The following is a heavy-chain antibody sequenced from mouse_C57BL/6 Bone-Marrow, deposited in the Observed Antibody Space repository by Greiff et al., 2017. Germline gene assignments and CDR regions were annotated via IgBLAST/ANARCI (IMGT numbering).Heavy chain of an antibody. Sequence: VQLQQSGAELAKPGASVKLSCKASGYTFTSYWMHWVKQRPGQGLEWIGYINPSSGYTKYNQKFKDKATLTADKSSSTAYMQLSSPTYEDSAVYYCVRRILKAWFAYWGQGTLVTVSA. CDR2: INPSSGYT. CDR1: GYTFTSYW. CDR3: VRRILKAWFAY. J-gene: IGHJ3*01. D-gene: IGHD1-3*01. V-gene: IGHV1-7*01.